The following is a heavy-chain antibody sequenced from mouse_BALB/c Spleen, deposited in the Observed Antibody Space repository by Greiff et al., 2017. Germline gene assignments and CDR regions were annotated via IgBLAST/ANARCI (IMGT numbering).Heavy chain of an antibody. D-gene: IGHD2-4*01. CDR3: NYEYDGAWFAY. J-gene: IGHJ3*01. CDR1: GFNIKDYY. V-gene: IGHV14-4*02. Sequence: VQLQQSGAELVRPGASVKLSCTASGFNIKDYYMHWVKQRPEQGLEWIGWIDPENGDTEYAPKFQGKATMTADTSSNTAYLQLSSLTSEDTAVYYCNYEYDGAWFAYWGQGTLVTVSA. CDR2: IDPENGDT.